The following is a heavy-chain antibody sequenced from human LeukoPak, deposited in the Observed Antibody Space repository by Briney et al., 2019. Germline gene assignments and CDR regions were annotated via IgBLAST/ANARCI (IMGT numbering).Heavy chain of an antibody. Sequence: SVKVSCKASGGTFSSYAISWVRQAPGQGLEWMGGIIPIFGTANYAQKFQGRVTITTDESTSTAYMELSSLRSEDTAVYYCARDRPPRIAARLLYYYYMDVWGKGTTVTVSS. D-gene: IGHD6-6*01. CDR3: ARDRPPRIAARLLYYYYMDV. J-gene: IGHJ6*03. V-gene: IGHV1-69*05. CDR1: GGTFSSYA. CDR2: IIPIFGTA.